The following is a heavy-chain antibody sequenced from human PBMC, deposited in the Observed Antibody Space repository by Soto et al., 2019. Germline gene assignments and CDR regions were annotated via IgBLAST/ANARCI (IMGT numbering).Heavy chain of an antibody. D-gene: IGHD6-19*01. Sequence: QVQLVQSGAEVKKPGSSVKVSCKASGGTFSSYAISWVRQAPGQGLEWMGGIIPIFGTANYAQKFQGRVTITADESTRTAYMELSSLGSEDTAVYYCARDLEDIAVARRGGMDVWGQGTTVTVSS. CDR3: ARDLEDIAVARRGGMDV. J-gene: IGHJ6*02. V-gene: IGHV1-69*12. CDR2: IIPIFGTA. CDR1: GGTFSSYA.